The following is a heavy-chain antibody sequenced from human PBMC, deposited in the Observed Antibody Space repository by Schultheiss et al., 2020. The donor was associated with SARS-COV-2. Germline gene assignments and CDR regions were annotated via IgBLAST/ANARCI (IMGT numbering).Heavy chain of an antibody. D-gene: IGHD2-2*01. CDR2: ISGIGSTT. CDR1: GFNFATYA. J-gene: IGHJ6*02. V-gene: IGHV3-23*01. CDR3: AKEERSTSYYYGMDV. Sequence: GGSLRLSCATSGFNFATYAMTWVRQAPGKGLEWVSTISGIGSTTYYADSVKGRFTISRDNSKNTLYLQMNSLRAEDTAVYYCAKEERSTSYYYGMDVWGQGTTVTVSS.